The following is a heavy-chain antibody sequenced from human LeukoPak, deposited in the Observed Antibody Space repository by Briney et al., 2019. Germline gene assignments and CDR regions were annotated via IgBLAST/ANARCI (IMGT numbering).Heavy chain of an antibody. Sequence: GRSLRLSCAASGFTFRNYGMNWVRQAPGKGLEWVSGISPSGDITYYADSVKGRFTISRDNSKNTVYLQVNSLRAEDTAVFYCAKDRAWLQYWSWGQGALVTVSS. CDR2: ISPSGDIT. CDR1: GFTFRNYG. J-gene: IGHJ4*02. V-gene: IGHV3-23*01. CDR3: AKDRAWLQYWS. D-gene: IGHD4-11*01.